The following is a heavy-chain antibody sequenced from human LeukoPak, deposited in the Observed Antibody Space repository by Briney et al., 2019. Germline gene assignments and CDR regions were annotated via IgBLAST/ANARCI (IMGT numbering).Heavy chain of an antibody. Sequence: SQTLSLTCAISGDSVSSNNGAWNWIRQSPSRGLEWLGRTYYRSKWYNDYAESMKGRITISPDTSKNQFSLQLNSVTPEDTAVYYCARDVRTSGWYTFDYWGQGTLVTVPS. CDR2: TYYRSKWYN. CDR3: ARDVRTSGWYTFDY. D-gene: IGHD6-19*01. V-gene: IGHV6-1*01. J-gene: IGHJ4*02. CDR1: GDSVSSNNGA.